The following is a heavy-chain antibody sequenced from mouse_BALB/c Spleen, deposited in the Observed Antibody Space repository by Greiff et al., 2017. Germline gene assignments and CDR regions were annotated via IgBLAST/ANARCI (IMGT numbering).Heavy chain of an antibody. CDR1: GFTFSSYA. Sequence: EVQGVESGGGLVKPGGSLKLSCAASGFTFSSYAMSWVRQTPEKRLEWVASISSGGSTYYPDSVKGRFTISRDNARNILYLQMSSLRSEDTAMYYCARGRYVDYWGQGTTLTVSS. CDR3: ARGRYVDY. J-gene: IGHJ2*01. V-gene: IGHV5-6-5*01. CDR2: ISSGGST.